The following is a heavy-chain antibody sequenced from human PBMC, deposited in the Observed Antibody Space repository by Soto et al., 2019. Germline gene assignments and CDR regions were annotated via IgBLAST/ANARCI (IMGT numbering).Heavy chain of an antibody. Sequence: PGESLKISCKTSGYTFTTYWIGWVRQMPGKGLEWMGIIYPGDSDTRYSPSFQGQVTISADKSINTAYLQWSGLKASDTAMYYCARVNIMVRGVIITSNYFEHWGQGTLVTVSS. J-gene: IGHJ4*02. D-gene: IGHD3-10*01. CDR1: GYTFTTYW. CDR2: IYPGDSDT. V-gene: IGHV5-51*01. CDR3: ARVNIMVRGVIITSNYFEH.